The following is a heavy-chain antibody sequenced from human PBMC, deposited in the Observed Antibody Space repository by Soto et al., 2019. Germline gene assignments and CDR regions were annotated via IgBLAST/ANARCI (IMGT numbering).Heavy chain of an antibody. V-gene: IGHV3-23*01. D-gene: IGHD3-10*01. J-gene: IGHJ4*02. Sequence: EVQLLESGGGLVQPGGSLRLSCTASGFTFSSYAMAWVRQAPGKGLEWVSAISGSGGSTYYADSVKGRFTISRDNSKNTLYLQMNSLRAEDTAVYYCASSSSNRGYDYWGQGTLVTVSS. CDR3: ASSSSNRGYDY. CDR2: ISGSGGST. CDR1: GFTFSSYA.